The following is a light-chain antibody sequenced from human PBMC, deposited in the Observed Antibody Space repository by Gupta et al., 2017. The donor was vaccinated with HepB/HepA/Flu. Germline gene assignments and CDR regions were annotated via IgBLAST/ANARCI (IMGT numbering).Light chain of an antibody. V-gene: IGLV1-44*01. J-gene: IGLJ3*02. CDR1: SSNIEAKT. Sequence: QSLQTQPPSESGTAGQRVIISCFGRSSNIEAKTVSWYKHFPGVAPKLLIFNDDERPSGVPERISASKSDTSASLAIGGLQSEDEGVYYCASWDDSVSGPVFGGGTKLTVL. CDR3: ASWDDSVSGPV. CDR2: NDD.